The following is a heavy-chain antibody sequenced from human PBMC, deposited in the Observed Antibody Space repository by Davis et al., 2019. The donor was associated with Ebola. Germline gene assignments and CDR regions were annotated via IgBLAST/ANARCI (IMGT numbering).Heavy chain of an antibody. CDR2: IRSKANSYAT. J-gene: IGHJ5*02. Sequence: GGSLRLSCAASGFTFSGSAMHWVRQASGKGLEWVGRIRSKANSYATAYAASVKGRFTISRDDSKNTAYLQMNSLKTEDTAVYYCTRPRGGLENWFDPWGQGTLVTVSS. D-gene: IGHD1-1*01. CDR1: GFTFSGSA. V-gene: IGHV3-73*01. CDR3: TRPRGGLENWFDP.